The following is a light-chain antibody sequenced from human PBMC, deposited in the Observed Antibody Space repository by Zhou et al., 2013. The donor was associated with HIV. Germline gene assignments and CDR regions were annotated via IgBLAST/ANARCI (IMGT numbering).Light chain of an antibody. Sequence: DIQMTQSPSSLSASVGDRVTITCQASQNINKSLNWYCQRPGRAPYLLIYGASILQTGVPSRFSGSASGTNFSLTISRLQSEDFATYYCQQYNGDPITFGQGTRVDVK. J-gene: IGKJ5*01. CDR3: QQYNGDPIT. CDR1: QNINKS. CDR2: GAS. V-gene: IGKV1-16*01.